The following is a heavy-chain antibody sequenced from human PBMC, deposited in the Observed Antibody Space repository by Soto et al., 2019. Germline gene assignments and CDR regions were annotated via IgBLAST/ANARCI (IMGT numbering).Heavy chain of an antibody. CDR2: ISANNGNT. V-gene: IGHV1-18*01. CDR3: ARDLQFYYDSGGYRAVFDI. CDR1: GYIFTTYG. D-gene: IGHD3-22*01. J-gene: IGHJ3*02. Sequence: ASVKVSCKASGYIFTTYGISWVRQAPGQGLEWMGWISANNGNTYYAQKFQGRVTMNTDTPTRTIYMELRSLRSDDTAVYYCARDLQFYYDSGGYRAVFDIWGQGTMVTVSS.